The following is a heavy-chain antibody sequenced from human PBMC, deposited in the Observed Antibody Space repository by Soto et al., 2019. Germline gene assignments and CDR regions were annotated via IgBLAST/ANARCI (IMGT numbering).Heavy chain of an antibody. CDR1: GGTFSTYA. D-gene: IGHD1-26*01. CDR3: ARGWETVGTTTPFAY. V-gene: IGHV1-69*01. J-gene: IGHJ4*02. CDR2: IIPMFGTA. Sequence: QVQLVQSGAEVKKPGSSVKVSCKASGGTFSTYAITWVRQAPGQGLEWMGGIIPMFGTANYAQKFRGRVTVTADESTSTAHMELSSLISEDTAVYYCARGWETVGTTTPFAYWGQGTLVTVS.